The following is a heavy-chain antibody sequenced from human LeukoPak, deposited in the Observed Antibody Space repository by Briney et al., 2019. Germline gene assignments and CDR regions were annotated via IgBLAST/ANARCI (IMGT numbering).Heavy chain of an antibody. V-gene: IGHV3-9*01. J-gene: IGHJ3*02. D-gene: IGHD5-12*01. CDR2: ISWNSGSI. CDR3: AKDISVDIVATSAFDI. Sequence: GGSLRLSCAASGFTFDDYAMHWVRHAPGKGLEWVSGISWNSGSIGYADSVKGRFTISRDNAKNSLYLQMNSLRAEDTALYYCAKDISVDIVATSAFDIWGQGTMVTVSS. CDR1: GFTFDDYA.